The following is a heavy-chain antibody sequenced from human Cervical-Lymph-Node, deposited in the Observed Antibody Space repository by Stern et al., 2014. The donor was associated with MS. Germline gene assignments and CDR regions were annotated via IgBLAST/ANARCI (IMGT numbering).Heavy chain of an antibody. Sequence: VQLVQSGGGLVQPGESLRLSCSASGLTFKIYGMSWVRQAPGKGLEWVSRISGDGDSTFYADSVKGRFTISRDNSKHTLYVQMNSLRVEDTAVYYCAKGRDWGIYLDYFDYWGQGTLVTVSS. J-gene: IGHJ4*02. CDR2: ISGDGDST. D-gene: IGHD2-21*01. CDR3: AKGRDWGIYLDYFDY. CDR1: GLTFKIYG. V-gene: IGHV3-23*04.